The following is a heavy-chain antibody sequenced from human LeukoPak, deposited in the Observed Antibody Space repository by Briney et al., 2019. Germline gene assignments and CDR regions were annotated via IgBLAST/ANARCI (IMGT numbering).Heavy chain of an antibody. CDR3: VTGMQWLVPYFDY. CDR1: GYTLTELS. J-gene: IGHJ4*02. CDR2: FDPEDGET. V-gene: IGHV1-24*01. Sequence: ASVKVSCKVSGYTLTELSMHWVRQAPGKGLEWMGGFDPEDGETIYAQKFQGRVTMTEDTSTDTAYMELSSLRSEDTAVYYCVTGMQWLVPYFDYWGQGTLVTVSS. D-gene: IGHD6-19*01.